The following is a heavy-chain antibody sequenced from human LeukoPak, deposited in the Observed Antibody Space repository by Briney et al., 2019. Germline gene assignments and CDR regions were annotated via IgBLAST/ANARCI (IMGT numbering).Heavy chain of an antibody. CDR1: GGSFSGYY. CDR3: ARTSGSGSYFKKGPFDP. V-gene: IGHV4-34*01. Sequence: SETLSLTCAVYGGSFSGYYWSWIRQPPGKGLEWIGEINHSGSTNYNPSLKSRVTISVDTSKNQFSPKLSSVTAADTAVYYCARTSGSGSYFKKGPFDPWGQGTLVTVSS. J-gene: IGHJ5*02. CDR2: INHSGST. D-gene: IGHD1-26*01.